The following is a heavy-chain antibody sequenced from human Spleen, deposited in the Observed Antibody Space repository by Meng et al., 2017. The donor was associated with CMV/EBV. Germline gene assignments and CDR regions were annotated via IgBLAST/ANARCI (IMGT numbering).Heavy chain of an antibody. D-gene: IGHD6-6*01. CDR2: ISVHNGNT. Sequence: ASVKVSCKASGYSFTNYGIGGVRQAPGQGLEWMGWISVHNGNTNYAQKFQGRVTMTTDTSTSTAYMELRSLRSDDTAVYYCARDRPPFIYSSSMGYYYYGMDVWGQGTTVTVSS. CDR1: GYSFTNYG. V-gene: IGHV1-18*01. CDR3: ARDRPPFIYSSSMGYYYYGMDV. J-gene: IGHJ6*02.